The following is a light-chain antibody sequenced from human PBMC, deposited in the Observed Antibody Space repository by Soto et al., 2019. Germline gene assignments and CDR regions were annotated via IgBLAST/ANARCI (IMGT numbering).Light chain of an antibody. J-gene: IGKJ1*01. Sequence: EVVLTQSPGTVSLSPGERVTLSCRASQSVISNYLAWYQKRRGQAPRLLIYDASSRATGIPDRFRGSGSGTDFTLSISSLEPEDLAVYYFHRYGSSLTWPLGQGTKVE. CDR2: DAS. CDR1: QSVISNY. V-gene: IGKV3-20*01. CDR3: HRYGSSLTWP.